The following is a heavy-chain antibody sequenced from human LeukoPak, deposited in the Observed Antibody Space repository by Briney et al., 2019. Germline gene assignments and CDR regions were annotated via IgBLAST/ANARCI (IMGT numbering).Heavy chain of an antibody. CDR1: GGSMSHYY. V-gene: IGHV4-34*01. CDR3: ARGRVATISTALYYFDY. D-gene: IGHD5-12*01. Sequence: SETLSLTCTVSGGSMSHYYWSWIRQPPGKGLEWIGEINHSGSTNYNPSLKSRVTISVDTSKNQFSLKLSSVTAADTAVYYCARGRVATISTALYYFDYWGQGTLVTVSS. CDR2: INHSGST. J-gene: IGHJ4*02.